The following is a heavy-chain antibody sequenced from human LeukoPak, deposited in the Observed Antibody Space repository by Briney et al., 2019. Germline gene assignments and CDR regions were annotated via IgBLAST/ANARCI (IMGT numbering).Heavy chain of an antibody. CDR2: IYYSGST. V-gene: IGHV4-39*07. D-gene: IGHD3-9*01. J-gene: IGHJ4*02. CDR1: GGSISSYY. CDR3: ETYDILTGYSGGDY. Sequence: SETLSLTCTVSGGSISSYYWSWIRQPPGKGLEWIGSIYYSGSTYYNPSLKSRVTISVDTSKNQFSLKLSSVIAADTAVYYCETYDILTGYSGGDYWGQGTLVTVSS.